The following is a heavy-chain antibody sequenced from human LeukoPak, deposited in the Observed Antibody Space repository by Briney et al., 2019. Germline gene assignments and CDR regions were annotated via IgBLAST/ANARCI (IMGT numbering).Heavy chain of an antibody. CDR2: IIPIFGTA. CDR3: ASLLTTVTGWVSHAFDI. Sequence: SVTVSCKASGGTFSSYAISWVRQAPAQGLEWMGGIIPIFGTANYAQKFQGRVTITADKSTSTAYMELSSLRSEDTAVYYCASLLTTVTGWVSHAFDIWGQGTMVSVSS. J-gene: IGHJ3*02. D-gene: IGHD4-17*01. V-gene: IGHV1-69*06. CDR1: GGTFSSYA.